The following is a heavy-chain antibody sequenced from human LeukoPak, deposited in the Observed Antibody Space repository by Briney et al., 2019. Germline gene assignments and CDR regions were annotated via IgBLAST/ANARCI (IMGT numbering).Heavy chain of an antibody. CDR3: ATHRRSGSGGSENAFEI. D-gene: IGHD5-12*01. V-gene: IGHV4-39*01. CDR1: GGSISSSNDY. CDR2: IYYTGST. J-gene: IGHJ3*02. Sequence: KTSETLSLTCTVSGGSISSSNDYWGLIRQPPGKGLEWIATIYYTGSTYYNPSLKSRVSTSVDTSKNQFSLKLNSVTAADTAIYYCATHRRSGSGGSENAFEIWGQGTMVTVSS.